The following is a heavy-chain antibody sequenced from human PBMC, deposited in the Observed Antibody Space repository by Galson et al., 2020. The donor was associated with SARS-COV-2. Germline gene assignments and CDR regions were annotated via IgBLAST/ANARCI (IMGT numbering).Heavy chain of an antibody. CDR2: INSDGSST. CDR1: GFTFSSYW. CDR3: ARIPSDYYDFWSGYYNPVYYYYYMDV. D-gene: IGHD3-3*01. Sequence: GSLRLSCAASGFTFSSYWMHWVRQAPGKGLVWVSRINSDGSSTSYADSVKGRFTISSDNAKNTLYLQMNSLRAEDTAVYYCARIPSDYYDFWSGYYNPVYYYYYMDVWGKGTTVTVSS. J-gene: IGHJ6*03. V-gene: IGHV3-74*01.